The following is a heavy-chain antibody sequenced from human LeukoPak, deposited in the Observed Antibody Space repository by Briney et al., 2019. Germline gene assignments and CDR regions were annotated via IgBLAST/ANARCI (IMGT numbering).Heavy chain of an antibody. D-gene: IGHD3-22*01. CDR1: GFTFSSYA. J-gene: IGHJ4*02. Sequence: PGGSLRLSCAASGFTFSSYAMSWVRQAPGKGLEWVSAISGSGGSTYYADPVKGRFTISRGNSKNTLYLQMNSLRAEDTAVYYCARDEYYYDSSNQKHFDYWGQGTLVTVSS. CDR3: ARDEYYYDSSNQKHFDY. CDR2: ISGSGGST. V-gene: IGHV3-23*01.